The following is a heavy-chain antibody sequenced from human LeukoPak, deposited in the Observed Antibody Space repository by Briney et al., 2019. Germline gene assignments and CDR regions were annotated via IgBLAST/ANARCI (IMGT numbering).Heavy chain of an antibody. D-gene: IGHD3-16*02. V-gene: IGHV1-18*01. CDR2: ISTYNDYT. Sequence: GASLKVSCKASGYTFTSYGISGLPQAPGQGRERMGWISTYNDYTSYAQKLQGRGTITTDTITSTDYMELRSPREHATGVYYCGRDYHRLVEWGQGTLVTVSS. CDR3: GRDYHRLVE. J-gene: IGHJ4*02. CDR1: GYTFTSYG.